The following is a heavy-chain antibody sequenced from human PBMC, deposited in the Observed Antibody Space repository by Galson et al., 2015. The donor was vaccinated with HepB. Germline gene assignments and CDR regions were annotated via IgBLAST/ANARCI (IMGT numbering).Heavy chain of an antibody. D-gene: IGHD2-15*01. V-gene: IGHV5-51*01. J-gene: IGHJ6*02. Sequence: QSGAEVKKPGESLKISCEGSGYSFTNYWIGWVRQMPGKGLEWMGIIYPDDSDTRHSPSFQGQVTISADKSINTAYLQWSSLKASDTAMYYCARGYCSGGNCRNYYGMDVWGQGTTVTVSS. CDR2: IYPDDSDT. CDR1: GYSFTNYW. CDR3: ARGYCSGGNCRNYYGMDV.